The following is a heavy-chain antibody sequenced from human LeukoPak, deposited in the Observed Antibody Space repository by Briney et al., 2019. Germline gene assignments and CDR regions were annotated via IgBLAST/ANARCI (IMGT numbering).Heavy chain of an antibody. CDR2: INPNSGGT. J-gene: IGHJ4*02. Sequence: ASVKVSCKASGGTFSSYAISWVRQAPGQGLEWMGWINPNSGGTNYAQKFQGRVTMTRDTSISTAYMELSRLRSDDTAVYYCARGAMDIVATIWTYWGQGTLVTVSS. CDR1: GGTFSSYA. CDR3: ARGAMDIVATIWTY. V-gene: IGHV1-2*02. D-gene: IGHD5-12*01.